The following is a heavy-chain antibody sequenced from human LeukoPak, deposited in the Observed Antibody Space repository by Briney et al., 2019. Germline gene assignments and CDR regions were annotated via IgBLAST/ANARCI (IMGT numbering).Heavy chain of an antibody. V-gene: IGHV3-30*18. CDR3: AKVTNSYYYDSSGAFDI. CDR1: GFTFSSYG. CDR2: ISYDGSNK. Sequence: GRSLRLSCAASGFTFSSYGMHWVRQAPGKGLEWVAVISYDGSNKYYADSVKGRFTISRDNSKNTLYLQMNSLRAEDTAVYYCAKVTNSYYYDSSGAFDIWGQGTMVTVSS. D-gene: IGHD3-22*01. J-gene: IGHJ3*02.